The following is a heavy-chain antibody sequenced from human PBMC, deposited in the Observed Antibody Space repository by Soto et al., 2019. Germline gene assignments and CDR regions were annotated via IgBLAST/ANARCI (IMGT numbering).Heavy chain of an antibody. D-gene: IGHD3-22*01. V-gene: IGHV1-3*01. CDR2: INAANGNT. J-gene: IGHJ4*02. CDR1: GYTFTSYS. CDR3: ARPKDYDDCLDL. Sequence: ASVKVSCKASGYTFTSYSLHWVRQAPGQRLEWMGWINAANGNTKYSQKFQARVTITRDTSATTTYMALSGLTSEDTAVYYCARPKDYDDCLDLWGQGTLVTVSS.